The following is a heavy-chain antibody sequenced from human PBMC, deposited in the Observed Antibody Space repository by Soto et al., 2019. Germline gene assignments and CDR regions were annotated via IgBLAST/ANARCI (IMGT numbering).Heavy chain of an antibody. Sequence: GGSLRLSCAASGFTFNNYAIHWVRQAPGKGLEWVAVLSYNGREKHYADSVEGRFTISRDNSKNTLYLQMNSLRPEDTAVYYCTRDAITRPSNWFDPWGQGTLVTVSS. CDR2: LSYNGREK. V-gene: IGHV3-30*04. D-gene: IGHD1-1*01. CDR3: TRDAITRPSNWFDP. J-gene: IGHJ5*02. CDR1: GFTFNNYA.